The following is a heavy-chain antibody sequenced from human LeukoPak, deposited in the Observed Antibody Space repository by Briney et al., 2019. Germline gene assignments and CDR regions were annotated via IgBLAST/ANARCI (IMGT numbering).Heavy chain of an antibody. V-gene: IGHV3-21*01. CDR3: ARMGPYYYDSSGYYPMSYNWFDP. J-gene: IGHJ5*02. CDR1: GFTFNIYG. D-gene: IGHD3-22*01. CDR2: ISSSSSYI. Sequence: GGTLRLSCAASGFTFNIYGMNWVRQAPGKGLEWVSSISSSSSYIYYADSVKGRFTISRDNAKNSLYLQMNSLRAEDTAVYYCARMGPYYYDSSGYYPMSYNWFDPWGQGTLVTVSS.